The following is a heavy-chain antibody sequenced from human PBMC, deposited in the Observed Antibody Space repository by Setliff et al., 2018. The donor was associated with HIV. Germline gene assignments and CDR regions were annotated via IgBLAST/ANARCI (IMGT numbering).Heavy chain of an antibody. CDR1: GYTFSDYY. J-gene: IGHJ4*02. CDR3: ARDRTHRSGWYGYFEY. D-gene: IGHD6-19*01. V-gene: IGHV1-2*02. Sequence: ASVKVSCKASGYTFSDYYMHWVRQAPGQGLEWMGWINSDSGGTNYAQRFQGRITMTRDTSTSTVYMEVSSLRSDDTAVYYCARDRTHRSGWYGYFEYWGQGTLVTVSS. CDR2: INSDSGGT.